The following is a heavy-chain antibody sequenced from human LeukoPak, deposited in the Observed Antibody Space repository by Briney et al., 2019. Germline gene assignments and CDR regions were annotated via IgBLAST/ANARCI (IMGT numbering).Heavy chain of an antibody. CDR3: ARPTTGYSYGYGFDY. V-gene: IGHV3-7*01. D-gene: IGHD5-18*01. J-gene: IGHJ4*02. CDR2: IKQDGSEK. Sequence: GGSLRLSCAASGFTFSSYWMSWVRQAPGKGLEWVANIKQDGSEKYYVDSVKGRFTISRDNAKNSLYLQMNSLRAEDTAVYYCARPTTGYSYGYGFDYWGQGTLVTVSS. CDR1: GFTFSSYW.